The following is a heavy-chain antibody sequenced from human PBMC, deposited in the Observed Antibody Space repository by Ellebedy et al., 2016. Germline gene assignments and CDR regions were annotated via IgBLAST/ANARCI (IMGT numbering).Heavy chain of an antibody. CDR2: INPSGGST. V-gene: IGHV1-46*01. CDR3: ARNRDSGLDY. Sequence: ASVKVSCXASGFTLTTYYLHWVRQAPGQGLEWMGFINPSGGSTSYAQKFQGRVTMTRDTSTSTVYMELSSLRSDDTAVYYCARNRDSGLDYWGQGTLVTVSS. D-gene: IGHD5-12*01. J-gene: IGHJ4*02. CDR1: GFTLTTYY.